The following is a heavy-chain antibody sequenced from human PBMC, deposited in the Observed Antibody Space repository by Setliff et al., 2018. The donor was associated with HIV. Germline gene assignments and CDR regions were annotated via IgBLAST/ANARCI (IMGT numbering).Heavy chain of an antibody. D-gene: IGHD2-2*01. J-gene: IGHJ1*01. CDR1: GDSIISSRNF. Sequence: SETLSLTCTVSGDSIISSRNFWSWIRQHPGKDLEWIGDVHHTGTTYLNPSLKSRITISVDTSKNQFSLKLGFVTAADTAVYHCARGESSTWDLAEHFQHWGHGTLVTVSS. CDR2: VHHTGTT. CDR3: ARGESSTWDLAEHFQH. V-gene: IGHV4-31*03.